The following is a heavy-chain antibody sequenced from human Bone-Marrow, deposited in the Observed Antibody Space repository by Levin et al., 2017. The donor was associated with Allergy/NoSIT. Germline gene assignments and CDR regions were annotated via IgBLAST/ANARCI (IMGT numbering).Heavy chain of an antibody. V-gene: IGHV3-11*05. J-gene: IGHJ3*02. CDR3: TRDSARGIAAAGFHDAFDI. CDR2: ISSSTSYT. Sequence: MPSETLSLTCAASGFTFSDYYMTWIRQAPGKGLEWVSYISSSTSYTKYADSVKGRFTISRDNAKNSLYLQMNSLRAEGTAVYYWTRDSARGIAAAGFHDAFDIWGQGTMVTVSS. D-gene: IGHD6-13*01. CDR1: GFTFSDYY.